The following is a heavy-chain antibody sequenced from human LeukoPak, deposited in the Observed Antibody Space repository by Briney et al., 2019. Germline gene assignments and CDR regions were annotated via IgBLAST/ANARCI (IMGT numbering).Heavy chain of an antibody. CDR2: ISGNGDTI. Sequence: GGSLXLSCAASGFAFSTYAMQWVRQAPEKGXXYVSGISGNGDTIYYADSVKGRFTMSRDNSRNTLYLQMGSLRPEDTAVYYCARDGKATNDYWGQGTLVAVSS. D-gene: IGHD5-24*01. V-gene: IGHV3-64*02. CDR3: ARDGKATNDY. CDR1: GFAFSTYA. J-gene: IGHJ4*02.